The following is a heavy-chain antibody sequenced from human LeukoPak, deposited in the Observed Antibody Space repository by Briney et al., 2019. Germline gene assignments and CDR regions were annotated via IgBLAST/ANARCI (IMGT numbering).Heavy chain of an antibody. CDR1: GFSFDKYT. J-gene: IGHJ4*02. D-gene: IGHD6-13*01. Sequence: GGSLRLSCAASGFSFDKYTMNWVRHAPGRGLEWVPYISGSGLYIFYADSMKGRFTISRDNTKNSLYLQMDSLRADDTSVYFCARGSFSSSWFEKYFFDSWGQGTLVTVSA. CDR2: ISGSGLYI. CDR3: ARGSFSSSWFEKYFFDS. V-gene: IGHV3-21*01.